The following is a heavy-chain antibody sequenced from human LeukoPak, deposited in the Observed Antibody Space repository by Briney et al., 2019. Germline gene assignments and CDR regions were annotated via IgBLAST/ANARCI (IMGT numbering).Heavy chain of an antibody. J-gene: IGHJ6*02. D-gene: IGHD3-9*01. V-gene: IGHV1-46*01. CDR1: GYTFTSYH. Sequence: ASVKVSCKASGYTFTSYHMHWVRQAPGKGLEGMGIINPSGGSTSYAQKFQGRVTMTRDTSTSTVYMELSSLRSEDTAVYYCARGSYDRNGMDVWGQGTTVTVSS. CDR2: INPSGGST. CDR3: ARGSYDRNGMDV.